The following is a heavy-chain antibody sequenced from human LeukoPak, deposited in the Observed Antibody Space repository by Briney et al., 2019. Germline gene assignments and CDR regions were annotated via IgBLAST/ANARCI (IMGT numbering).Heavy chain of an antibody. V-gene: IGHV4-39*01. CDR2: IYYSGST. CDR1: GGSVSSGSYY. Sequence: SETLSLTCTVSGGSVSSGSYYWGWIRQPPGKGLEWIGSIYYSGSTYYNPSLKSRVTISVDTSKNQFSLKLSSVTAADTAVYYCARGDVVPAAIDYWGQGTLVTVSP. J-gene: IGHJ4*02. CDR3: ARGDVVPAAIDY. D-gene: IGHD2-2*01.